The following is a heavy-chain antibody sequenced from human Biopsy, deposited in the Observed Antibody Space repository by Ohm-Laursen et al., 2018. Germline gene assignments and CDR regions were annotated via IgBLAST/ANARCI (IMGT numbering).Heavy chain of an antibody. CDR3: ATAAYAPPYFDL. CDR2: ITGGGNYI. CDR1: GVTLSGYA. Sequence: SLRLSCAASGVTLSGYAMNWVRQAPGKGLEWFSSITGGGNYINYADSVRGRFTISRDNSKNSVYLVMSSLRAEDTAVYFCATAAYAPPYFDLWGRGTLVTVSS. D-gene: IGHD4-17*01. J-gene: IGHJ4*02. V-gene: IGHV3-21*06.